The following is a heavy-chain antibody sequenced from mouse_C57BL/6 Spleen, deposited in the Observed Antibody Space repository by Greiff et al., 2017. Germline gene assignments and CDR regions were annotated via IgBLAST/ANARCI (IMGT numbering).Heavy chain of an antibody. J-gene: IGHJ2*01. CDR3: ARSSYYGSSFDY. CDR2: IDPSDSDT. CDR1: GYTFTSYW. V-gene: IGHV1-52*01. D-gene: IGHD1-1*01. Sequence: QVQLQQPGAELVRPGSSVKLSCKASGYTFTSYWMHWVKQRPIQGLEWIGNIDPSDSDTHYNQKFKDKATLTVDKSSSTAYMQLSSLTSEDSAVYYCARSSYYGSSFDYWGQGTTLTVSS.